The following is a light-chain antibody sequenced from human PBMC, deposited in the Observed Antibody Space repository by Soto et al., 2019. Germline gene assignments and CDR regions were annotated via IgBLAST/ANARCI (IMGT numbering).Light chain of an antibody. Sequence: QSALTQPPSASGTPGQRVTISCSGSSSNIGSGTVNWYQQLPGTAPKLLIYNNNQWPSGVPDRFSGSKSGTSASLAISGLQSEDEADYYCASWDDSLNGLYVFGTGTKVTVL. J-gene: IGLJ1*01. CDR2: NNN. CDR3: ASWDDSLNGLYV. CDR1: SSNIGSGT. V-gene: IGLV1-44*01.